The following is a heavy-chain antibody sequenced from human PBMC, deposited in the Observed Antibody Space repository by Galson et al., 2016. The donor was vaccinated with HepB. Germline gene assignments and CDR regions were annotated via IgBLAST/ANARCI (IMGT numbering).Heavy chain of an antibody. D-gene: IGHD4-17*01. J-gene: IGHJ4*02. V-gene: IGHV3-11*04. Sequence: SLRLSCAVSGFTFSDYYMSWVRQAPGKGLEWVAYISDSGTSVAHGDSVRGRFTISRDNAKNSLYLQMRSLRVDDTAIYYCTSTATFDHWGQGTLVTVSS. CDR3: TSTATFDH. CDR2: ISDSGTSV. CDR1: GFTFSDYY.